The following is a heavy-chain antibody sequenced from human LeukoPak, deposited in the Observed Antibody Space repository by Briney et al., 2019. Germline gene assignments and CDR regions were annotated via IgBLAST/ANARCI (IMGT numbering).Heavy chain of an antibody. Sequence: SETLSLTCAVYVGSLSGYYWSWVRQPPGKGLEWVGEINHSGSTNYNPSLKSRVTILVDTSKNQCSLKLGSVAAADTAVYYCSTRGVLYAYWGQGTLVTVSS. D-gene: IGHD2-2*02. CDR3: STRGVLYAY. J-gene: IGHJ4*02. V-gene: IGHV4-34*01. CDR1: VGSLSGYY. CDR2: INHSGST.